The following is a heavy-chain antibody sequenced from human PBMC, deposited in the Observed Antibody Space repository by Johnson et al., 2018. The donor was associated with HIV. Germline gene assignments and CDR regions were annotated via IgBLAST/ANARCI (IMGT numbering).Heavy chain of an antibody. J-gene: IGHJ3*02. D-gene: IGHD4-11*01. Sequence: QVQLVESGGGLVQPGGSLRLSCAASGFTFTHFAMDWVRQAPGKGLEWVAVKSSDGSTKHYADSVRGRVTISRDNSKNTLYLQMNSLRAEDTAVYYCAKGEAATTVTLDIWGQGTMVTVSS. CDR2: KSSDGSTK. CDR1: GFTFTHFA. V-gene: IGHV3-30*18. CDR3: AKGEAATTVTLDI.